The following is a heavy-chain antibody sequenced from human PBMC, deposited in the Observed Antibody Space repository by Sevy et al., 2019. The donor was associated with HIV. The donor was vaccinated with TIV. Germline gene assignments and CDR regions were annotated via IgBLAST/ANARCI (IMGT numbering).Heavy chain of an antibody. CDR2: LSYDERNK. Sequence: GGSLRLSCAASGYIFSSYGINWVRQAPGKGLEWVAFLSYDERNKYYEYSVTGRFTISGDSSKNKFYLQMNNLIPDDTALYYCAKDRDVLLVPSTMRDEYPGYGIDVWGQGTTVTVSS. J-gene: IGHJ6*02. CDR1: GYIFSSYG. CDR3: AKDRDVLLVPSTMRDEYPGYGIDV. V-gene: IGHV3-30*18. D-gene: IGHD2-2*01.